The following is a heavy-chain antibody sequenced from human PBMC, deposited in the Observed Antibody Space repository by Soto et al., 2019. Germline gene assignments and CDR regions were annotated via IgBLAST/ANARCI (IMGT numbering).Heavy chain of an antibody. Sequence: GGSLRLSCAASGFPLSSYAMSWVRQAPGKGLEWVSSVSGGGRDTYYVDSVKGRFTISRDNSNNFLFLQMNSLRAEDTAVYYCAKDLSYYDTSGYYSLGYFDLWGRGTLVTVSS. CDR1: GFPLSSYA. CDR2: VSGGGRDT. D-gene: IGHD3-22*01. V-gene: IGHV3-23*01. CDR3: AKDLSYYDTSGYYSLGYFDL. J-gene: IGHJ2*01.